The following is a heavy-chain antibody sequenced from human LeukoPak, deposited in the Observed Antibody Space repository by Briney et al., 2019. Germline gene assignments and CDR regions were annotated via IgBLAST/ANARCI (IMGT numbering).Heavy chain of an antibody. J-gene: IGHJ4*02. CDR2: IRYSGSA. V-gene: IGHV4-39*01. CDR3: ARLWSTSCKGGSCPHQPNY. CDR1: GASISNSFYF. Sequence: SETLSLTCTVSGASISNSFYFWGWVRQPPGTGLEWIGHIRYSGSAYHNPSLKSRVIIFLDTSKNQFSLKLSSVTAADTAVYYCARLWSTSCKGGSCPHQPNYWGQGTRVTVPS. D-gene: IGHD2-15*01.